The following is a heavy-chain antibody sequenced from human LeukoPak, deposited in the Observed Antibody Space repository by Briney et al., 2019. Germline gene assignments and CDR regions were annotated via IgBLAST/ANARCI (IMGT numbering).Heavy chain of an antibody. J-gene: IGHJ4*02. V-gene: IGHV3-23*01. Sequence: GGSLRLSCAASGFTFSNYAMSWVRQAPGKGLEWVSVISGSGAATYYADSVKGRFTISRDNSKNTLYLQMNSLRAEDTAAYYCAKLRWPNYRSIWLDYWGQGTLVTVSS. CDR2: ISGSGAAT. CDR1: GFTFSNYA. D-gene: IGHD6-13*01. CDR3: AKLRWPNYRSIWLDY.